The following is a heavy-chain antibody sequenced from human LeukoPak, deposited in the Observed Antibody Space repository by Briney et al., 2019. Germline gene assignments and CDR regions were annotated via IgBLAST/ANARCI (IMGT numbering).Heavy chain of an antibody. D-gene: IGHD1-26*01. V-gene: IGHV3-7*03. CDR1: GFTFSTYW. CDR2: IKQDGSEK. CDR3: ANSAGSYAYYFDY. Sequence: GGSLRLSCAASGFTFSTYWMSWVRQAPGKGLEWVANIKQDGSEKYYVDSVKGRFTISRDNAKNSLYLQMNSLRAEDTAVYYCANSAGSYAYYFDYWGQGTLVTVSS. J-gene: IGHJ4*02.